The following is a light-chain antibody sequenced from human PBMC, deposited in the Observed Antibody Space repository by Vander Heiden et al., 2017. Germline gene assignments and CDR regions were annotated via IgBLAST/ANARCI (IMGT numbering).Light chain of an antibody. CDR2: DDS. CDR1: NIGSKS. Sequence: SYVLTQPSSVSVAAGLAARICWGGNNIGSKSVHWYQQKPGQAPVLVVYDDSARPSGIPGRFSGSNCGNTATLTISRVEAGDEADYYCQVWDSSSDHQVFGTGTKVTVL. J-gene: IGLJ1*01. CDR3: QVWDSSSDHQV. V-gene: IGLV3-21*02.